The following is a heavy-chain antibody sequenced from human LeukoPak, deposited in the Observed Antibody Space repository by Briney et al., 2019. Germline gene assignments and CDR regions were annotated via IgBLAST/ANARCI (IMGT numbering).Heavy chain of an antibody. D-gene: IGHD1-26*01. CDR3: AKDSGSYYLEN. Sequence: GGSLRLSCAASGFTFNSYGMHWVRQAPGKGLEWVAFIRYDGSNKLYADSVEGRFTISRGNSKNTLYLQMNSLRAEDTAVYYCAKDSGSYYLENWGQGTLVTVSS. CDR1: GFTFNSYG. V-gene: IGHV3-30*02. J-gene: IGHJ4*02. CDR2: IRYDGSNK.